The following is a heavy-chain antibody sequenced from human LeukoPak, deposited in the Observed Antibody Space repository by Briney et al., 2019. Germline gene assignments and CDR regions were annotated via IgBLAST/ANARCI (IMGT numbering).Heavy chain of an antibody. Sequence: ASVKVSCKVSGYTLTELSMHWVRQATGQGLEWMGWMNPNSGNTGYAQKFQGRVTMTRNTSISTAYMELSSLRSEDTAVYYCARGVVRGVHDYWGQGTLVTVSS. CDR3: ARGVVRGVHDY. CDR2: MNPNSGNT. J-gene: IGHJ4*02. D-gene: IGHD3-10*01. V-gene: IGHV1-8*01. CDR1: GYTLTELS.